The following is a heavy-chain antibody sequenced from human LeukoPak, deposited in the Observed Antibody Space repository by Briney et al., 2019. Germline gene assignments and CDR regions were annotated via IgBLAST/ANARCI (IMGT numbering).Heavy chain of an antibody. CDR3: ARAYGSGREYNWFDP. D-gene: IGHD3-10*01. J-gene: IGHJ5*02. Sequence: ASVTVSCTASGYTFTSYAMHWVRQAPGQRLEWMGWINAGNGNTKYSQKFQGRVTITRDTSASTAYMELSSLRSEDTAVYYCARAYGSGREYNWFDPWGQGTLVTVSS. CDR1: GYTFTSYA. CDR2: INAGNGNT. V-gene: IGHV1-3*01.